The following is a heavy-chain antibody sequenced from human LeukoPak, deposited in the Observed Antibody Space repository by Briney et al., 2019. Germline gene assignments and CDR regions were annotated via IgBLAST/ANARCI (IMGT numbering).Heavy chain of an antibody. CDR1: GYTFTSYY. CDR3: ARDTCSGGSCLSWFDP. V-gene: IGHV1-46*01. D-gene: IGHD2-15*01. Sequence: ASVKVSCKASGYTFTSYYMHWVRQAPGQGLEWMGIINPSGGSTSYAQKFQGRVTMTRDTSISTAYMELSRLRSDDTAVYYCARDTCSGGSCLSWFDPWGQGTLVTVSS. J-gene: IGHJ5*02. CDR2: INPSGGST.